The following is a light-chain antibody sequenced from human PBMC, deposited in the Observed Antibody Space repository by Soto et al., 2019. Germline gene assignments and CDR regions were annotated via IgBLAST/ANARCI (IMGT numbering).Light chain of an antibody. CDR1: SSNVGTIF. V-gene: IGLV1-47*01. CDR2: RNN. J-gene: IGLJ3*02. CDR3: AAWDDSLSIWV. Sequence: QSVLTQPPSVSGTPGQSVTISCSGSSSNVGTIFVYWYQQIPGTAPKLLIFRNNQRPSGVPDRFSGSKSGTSASLAISGLRSEDEADYYCAAWDDSLSIWVFGGGTQLTVL.